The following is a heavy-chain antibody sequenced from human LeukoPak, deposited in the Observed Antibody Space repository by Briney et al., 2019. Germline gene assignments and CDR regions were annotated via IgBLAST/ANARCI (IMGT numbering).Heavy chain of an antibody. D-gene: IGHD4-17*01. CDR3: ARDRTVTTPYYYYGMDV. CDR1: GFTFSDYY. J-gene: IGHJ6*04. V-gene: IGHV3-11*06. Sequence: GGSLRLSCAASGFTFSDYYMSWIRQAPGEGLEWVSYISSSSSYTNYAESVKGRFTISRDNAKNSLYLQMNSLRAEDTAVYYCARDRTVTTPYYYYGMDVWGKGTTVTVSS. CDR2: ISSSSSYT.